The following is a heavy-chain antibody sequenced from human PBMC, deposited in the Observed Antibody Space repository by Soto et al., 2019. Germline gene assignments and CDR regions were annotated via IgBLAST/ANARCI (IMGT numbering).Heavy chain of an antibody. J-gene: IGHJ4*02. CDR3: AKDVGPSGRLFDY. Sequence: EVQLVESGGGLVQPGRSLRLSCAASGFTFDDYAMHWVRQAPGKGLEWVSGISWKSGDIDYADSVKGRFTISRDNAKSSLYLQMNSLRPEDTAFEYCAKDVGPSGRLFDYWGQGTLVTVSS. CDR1: GFTFDDYA. CDR2: ISWKSGDI. V-gene: IGHV3-9*01. D-gene: IGHD5-12*01.